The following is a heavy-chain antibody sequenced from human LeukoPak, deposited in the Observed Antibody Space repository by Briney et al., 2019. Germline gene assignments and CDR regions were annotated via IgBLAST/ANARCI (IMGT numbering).Heavy chain of an antibody. V-gene: IGHV1-46*01. D-gene: IGHD5-18*01. J-gene: IGHJ4*02. Sequence: ASVKVSCKASGYTFTSYYMHWVRQAPGQGLGWMGIINPSDGSTSYAQKFQGRVTMTRDTSTSTVYMELSSLRSEDTAVYYCARDLGDVDTAMVEYYFDYWGQGTLVTVSS. CDR1: GYTFTSYY. CDR2: INPSDGST. CDR3: ARDLGDVDTAMVEYYFDY.